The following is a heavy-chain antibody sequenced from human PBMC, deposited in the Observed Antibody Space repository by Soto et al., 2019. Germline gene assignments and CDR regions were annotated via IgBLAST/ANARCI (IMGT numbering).Heavy chain of an antibody. CDR3: AREPRGYSYGIFDY. J-gene: IGHJ4*02. D-gene: IGHD5-18*01. CDR1: GGTFSSYA. Sequence: SVKVSCKASGGTFSSYAISWVRQAPGQGLEWMGGIIPIFGTANYAQKFQGRVTITADESTSTAYMELSSLRSEDTAVYYCAREPRGYSYGIFDYWGQGTLVTVSS. V-gene: IGHV1-69*13. CDR2: IIPIFGTA.